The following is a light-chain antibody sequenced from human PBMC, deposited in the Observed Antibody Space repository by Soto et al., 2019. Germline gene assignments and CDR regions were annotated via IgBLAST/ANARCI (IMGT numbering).Light chain of an antibody. CDR2: DAS. V-gene: IGKV3-20*01. CDR3: QHYGRSSPRFS. J-gene: IGKJ3*01. CDR1: QSVSSTG. Sequence: ETVLTQSPGTLSLSPGERATLACRASQSVSSTGFAWYQQKPGQAPRLLIYDASRRATGISDRFSGSGSGTDFTLTISRLEPEDFAIYYCQHYGRSSPRFSFGPGTKVDI.